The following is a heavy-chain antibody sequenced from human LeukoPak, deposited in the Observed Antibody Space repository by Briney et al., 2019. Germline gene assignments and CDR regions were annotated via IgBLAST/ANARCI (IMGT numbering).Heavy chain of an antibody. CDR1: GDSVSSNSAA. D-gene: IGHD1-26*01. J-gene: IGHJ4*02. CDR3: ARDPVGGSTIFDY. CDR2: TYYRSKWYY. Sequence: SQTLSLTCAIPGDSVSSNSAAWNWIRQSPSRGLEWLGRTYYRSKWYYDYAVAVKSRISINPDTSKNQFSLQLSSVTPEDTAVYYCARDPVGGSTIFDYWGQGTLVTVSS. V-gene: IGHV6-1*01.